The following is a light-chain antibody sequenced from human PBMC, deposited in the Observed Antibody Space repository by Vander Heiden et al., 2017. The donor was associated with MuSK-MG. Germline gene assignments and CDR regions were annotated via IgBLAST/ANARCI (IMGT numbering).Light chain of an antibody. Sequence: DIQMTQSPSSLSASVGDRVTITCQASQDIYNYLNWYQQKPGKAPRLLIYGASNLETGVPSRFSGSGSGTDFTFTISSLQPEDIASYYCQQDDNLPYTFGQGTKLGIK. CDR3: QQDDNLPYT. J-gene: IGKJ2*01. V-gene: IGKV1-33*01. CDR2: GAS. CDR1: QDIYNY.